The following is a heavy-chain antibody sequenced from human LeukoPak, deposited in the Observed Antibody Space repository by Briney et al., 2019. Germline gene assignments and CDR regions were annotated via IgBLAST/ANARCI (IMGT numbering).Heavy chain of an antibody. V-gene: IGHV4-34*01. D-gene: IGHD6-13*01. CDR2: IGHSGST. CDR1: GGSLNGYY. J-gene: IGHJ5*02. CDR3: ARYGMAAEGIWWFDP. Sequence: PSETLSLTCAVYGGSLNGYYWSWIRQPPGKRLEWIGEIGHSGSTQYNPSLKSRVTISLDTSKKQFSLKLTSLTAADTAFYYCARYGMAAEGIWWFDPWGQGTLVTVSS.